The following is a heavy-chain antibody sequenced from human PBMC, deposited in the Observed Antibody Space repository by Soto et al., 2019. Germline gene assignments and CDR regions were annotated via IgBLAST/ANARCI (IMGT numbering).Heavy chain of an antibody. J-gene: IGHJ4*02. Sequence: QVQLVQSGAEVKKPGASVKVSCKASGYTFTNYGVSWVRQAPGQGLEWMGGINTYKGNTNYAQKFQGRVTMTTDTYTSTAYMELRSLRSDDTAIYYCAKVQEKWSKFFDYWGQGTLVTVSS. CDR3: AKVQEKWSKFFDY. D-gene: IGHD2-15*01. V-gene: IGHV1-18*01. CDR2: INTYKGNT. CDR1: GYTFTNYG.